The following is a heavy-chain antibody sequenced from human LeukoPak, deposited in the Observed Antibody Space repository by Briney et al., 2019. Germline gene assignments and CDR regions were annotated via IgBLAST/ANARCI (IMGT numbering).Heavy chain of an antibody. CDR2: IIPIFGTA. CDR1: GGTFISYA. J-gene: IGHJ4*02. D-gene: IGHD4-17*01. CDR3: ARDPTDYGDYYFAY. V-gene: IGHV1-69*06. Sequence: SVKVSFKASGGTFISYAISWLRQAPGQGREWMGGIIPIFGTANYAQKFQGRVTITADKSTSTAYMELSSLRSEDTAVYYCARDPTDYGDYYFAYWGQGTLVTVSS.